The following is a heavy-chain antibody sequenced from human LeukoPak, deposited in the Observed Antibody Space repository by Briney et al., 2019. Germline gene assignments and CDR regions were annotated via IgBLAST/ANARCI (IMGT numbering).Heavy chain of an antibody. CDR1: GFIFSYYG. CDR3: ARHNHDWGWHF. Sequence: RGGSLRLSCAASGFIFSYYGMHWVRQAPGKGLEWLPVIWPDGTIQYYADPVKRRFTLSRDNSKNTLYLQLTGLRADDSAVYYCARHNHDWGWHFWGQGAQVTVSS. J-gene: IGHJ4*02. CDR2: IWPDGTIQ. D-gene: IGHD2-8*02. V-gene: IGHV3-33*01.